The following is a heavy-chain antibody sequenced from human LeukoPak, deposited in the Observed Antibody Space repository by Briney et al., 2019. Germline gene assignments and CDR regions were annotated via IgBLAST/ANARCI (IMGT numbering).Heavy chain of an antibody. Sequence: GESLKISCKGSGYSFTSYWIGWVRQLPGKGLEWMGIIYPGDSDTRYSPSFQGQVTISADKSISTAYLQWSSLKASDTAMYYCARHIGNVDIVATIPDYWGQGTLVTVSS. D-gene: IGHD5-12*01. V-gene: IGHV5-51*01. CDR3: ARHIGNVDIVATIPDY. CDR1: GYSFTSYW. CDR2: IYPGDSDT. J-gene: IGHJ4*02.